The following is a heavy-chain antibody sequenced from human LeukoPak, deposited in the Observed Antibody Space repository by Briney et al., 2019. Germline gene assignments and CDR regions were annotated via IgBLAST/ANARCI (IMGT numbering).Heavy chain of an antibody. CDR3: VRESRPGGAMGLYHNFAY. CDR1: GFNISDFW. CDR2: IKEDGTEK. V-gene: IGHV3-7*01. J-gene: IGHJ4*02. Sequence: GGSLRLSCAASGFNISDFWMTWVRQAPGKGLEWVANIKEDGTEKHLIDSVKGRFTISRDNTKNLLYLQMNSLRGDDTATYYCVRESRPGGAMGLYHNFAYWGQGTLVAVSA. D-gene: IGHD3-16*01.